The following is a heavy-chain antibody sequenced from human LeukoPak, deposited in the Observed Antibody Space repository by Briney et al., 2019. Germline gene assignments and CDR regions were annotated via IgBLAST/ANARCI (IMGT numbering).Heavy chain of an antibody. CDR2: IKQDASET. J-gene: IGHJ3*02. CDR1: GFIIFKSW. V-gene: IGHV3-7*01. Sequence: GGSLSLSCAASGFIIFKSWMTWVRQAPGKGLEWVAIIKQDASETYYLDSVKGRFTISRDNAKNSIYLHMTRLRVEDTAVYYCARVAGEASGYHPFDIWGQGTMVTACS. CDR3: ARVAGEASGYHPFDI. D-gene: IGHD3-22*01.